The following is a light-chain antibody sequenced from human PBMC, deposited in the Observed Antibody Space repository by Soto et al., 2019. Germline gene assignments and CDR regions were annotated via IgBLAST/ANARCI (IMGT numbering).Light chain of an antibody. J-gene: IGKJ3*01. CDR3: QKYHSAPRT. Sequence: DIQMTQSPSSLSASVGDRVTITCRASHDISNYLAWYQQKPGKVPKLLIYAASTLQSGVPSRFSGSGSGTDFTLTISSLQPEDVATYYCQKYHSAPRTFGPGTKVDIK. CDR2: AAS. V-gene: IGKV1-27*01. CDR1: HDISNY.